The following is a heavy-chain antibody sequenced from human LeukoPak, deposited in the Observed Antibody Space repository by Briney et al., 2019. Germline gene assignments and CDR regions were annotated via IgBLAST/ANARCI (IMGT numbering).Heavy chain of an antibody. Sequence: PSETLSLTCTVSGGSISSGTYYWSWIRQPAGKGLEWIGRIYTSGSTNYNPSLKSRLTLSVDTSKDQFYLKLSSVTAADTAVYYCASSFRGYSYYRFDYWGQGTLVTVSS. CDR3: ASSFRGYSYYRFDY. CDR2: IYTSGST. CDR1: GGSISSGTYY. D-gene: IGHD5-18*01. V-gene: IGHV4-61*02. J-gene: IGHJ4*02.